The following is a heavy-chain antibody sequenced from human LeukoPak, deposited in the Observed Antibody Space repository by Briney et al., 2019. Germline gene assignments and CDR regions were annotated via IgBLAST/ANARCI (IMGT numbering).Heavy chain of an antibody. D-gene: IGHD2-2*01. CDR1: GYTFTGYY. V-gene: IGHV1-2*02. CDR2: INPNSGGT. J-gene: IGHJ5*02. Sequence: ASVKVSCKASGYTFTGYYMHWVRQAPGQGLEWMGWINPNSGGTNYAQKFQGRVTMTRDTSISTAYMELSRLRSDDTAVYYCARDRYCSSTSCSGSWFDPRGQGTLVTVSS. CDR3: ARDRYCSSTSCSGSWFDP.